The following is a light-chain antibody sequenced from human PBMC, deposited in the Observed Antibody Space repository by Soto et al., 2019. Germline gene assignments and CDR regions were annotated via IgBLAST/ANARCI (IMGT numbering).Light chain of an antibody. CDR2: EGS. J-gene: IGLJ1*01. V-gene: IGLV2-23*01. Sequence: QSVLTQPASVSGSPGQSITISCTGTSSGVGSYNLVSWYQQHPGKAPKLMIYEGSKRPSGVSNRFSGSKSGNTASLTISGLQAEDEADYYCCSYTGSSNVFGTGTKVTVL. CDR3: CSYTGSSNV. CDR1: SSGVGSYNL.